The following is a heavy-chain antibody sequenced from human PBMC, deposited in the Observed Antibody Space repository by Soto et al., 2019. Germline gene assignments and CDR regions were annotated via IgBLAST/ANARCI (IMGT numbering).Heavy chain of an antibody. CDR3: ARDGIAAAISYMDV. CDR2: IIPILGIA. J-gene: IGHJ6*03. CDR1: GGTFSSYT. V-gene: IGHV1-69*04. D-gene: IGHD6-13*01. Sequence: ASVKVSCKASGGTFSSYTISWVRQAPGQGLEWMGRIIPILGIANYAQKFQGRVTITADRSTSTAYMELSSLRSEDTAVYYCARDGIAAAISYMDVWGKGTTVTVSS.